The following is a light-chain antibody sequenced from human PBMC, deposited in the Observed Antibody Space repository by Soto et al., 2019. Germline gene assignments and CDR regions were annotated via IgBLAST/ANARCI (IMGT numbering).Light chain of an antibody. CDR2: GAS. Sequence: EIVLTQSPGTLSLSPGERATLSCRASQSVSSSYLAWYQQKPGQAPRLLIYGASSRATGIPDRFSGSGSGTDFTLTISRLEPEDFALYYCQQYGSPKLTFGGGTKVEIK. V-gene: IGKV3-20*01. CDR3: QQYGSPKLT. J-gene: IGKJ4*01. CDR1: QSVSSSY.